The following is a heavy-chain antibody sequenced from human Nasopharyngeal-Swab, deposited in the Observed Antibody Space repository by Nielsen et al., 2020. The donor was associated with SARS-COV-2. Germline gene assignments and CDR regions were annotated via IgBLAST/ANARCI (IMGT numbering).Heavy chain of an antibody. CDR3: ARTDSSWYYFDY. Sequence: GGSLRLSCAASGFTFSSYSMNWVRQAPGKGLEWVSSISSSSSSYIYYADSVKGRFTISRDNAKNSLYLQMNSLRAEDTAVYYCARTDSSWYYFDYWGQGTLVTVSS. V-gene: IGHV3-21*01. CDR2: ISSSSSSYI. D-gene: IGHD6-13*01. J-gene: IGHJ4*02. CDR1: GFTFSSYS.